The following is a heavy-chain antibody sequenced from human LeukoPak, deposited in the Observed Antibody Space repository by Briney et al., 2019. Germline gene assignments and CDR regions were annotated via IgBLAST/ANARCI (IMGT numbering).Heavy chain of an antibody. V-gene: IGHV1-3*01. CDR2: INVGNGDT. J-gene: IGHJ4*02. CDR3: ARKNYGDRHPYDY. D-gene: IGHD2-21*02. Sequence: PGASVKVSCKASGYNFITYAMHWVRQAPGQELEWMGYINVGNGDTKYSQKFQGRVTFTRDTSASIAYMELSSLTSEDTAIYYCARKNYGDRHPYDYWGQGTLVTVSS. CDR1: GYNFITYA.